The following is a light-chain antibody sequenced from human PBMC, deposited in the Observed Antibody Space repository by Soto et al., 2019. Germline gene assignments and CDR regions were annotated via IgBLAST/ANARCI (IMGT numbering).Light chain of an antibody. CDR2: SNN. J-gene: IGLJ1*01. CDR3: AAWDDNLSTYV. Sequence: QSVLTQPPSASGTPGQRVSISCSGYSSSIGTNFVYWYQQLPGTAPKVLIHSNNQRPSGVPDRFSGSKSGTSASLAISGLRSEDEADDYCAAWDDNLSTYVFASGTKLTVL. CDR1: SSSIGTNF. V-gene: IGLV1-47*02.